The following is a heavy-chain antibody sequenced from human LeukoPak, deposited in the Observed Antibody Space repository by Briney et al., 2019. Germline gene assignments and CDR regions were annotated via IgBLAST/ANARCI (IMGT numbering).Heavy chain of an antibody. CDR2: ISGSGGST. CDR3: AKTRPERGITGTTGFGY. CDR1: GFTFSSYA. Sequence: GGSLRLSCAASGFTFSSYAMSWVRQAPGKGLEWVSAISGSGGSTYYADSVKGRFTISRDNSKNTLYLQMNSLRAEDTAVYYCAKTRPERGITGTTGFGYWGQGTLVTVSS. V-gene: IGHV3-23*01. D-gene: IGHD1-14*01. J-gene: IGHJ4*02.